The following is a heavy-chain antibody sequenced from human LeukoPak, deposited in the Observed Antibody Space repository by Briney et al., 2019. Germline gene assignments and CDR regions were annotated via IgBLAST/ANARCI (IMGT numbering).Heavy chain of an antibody. CDR2: MYHSGIT. D-gene: IGHD3-22*01. J-gene: IGHJ4*02. V-gene: IGHV4-59*08. CDR1: DDSISSHH. Sequence: SETLSLTCSVSDDSISSHHWNWVRQPPGKGLEGIGYMYHSGITNYNPSLKSRVTMSVHTSRKQFSLHLDSVTAADTAVYYCARSLPSVTSGSFDYWGQGILVTVSS. CDR3: ARSLPSVTSGSFDY.